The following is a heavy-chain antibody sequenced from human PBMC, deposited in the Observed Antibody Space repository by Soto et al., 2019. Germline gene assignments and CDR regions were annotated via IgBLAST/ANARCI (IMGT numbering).Heavy chain of an antibody. J-gene: IGHJ6*02. V-gene: IGHV1-69*01. CDR2: IIPIFGTA. Sequence: QVQLVQSGAEVKKPGSSVKVSCKASGGTFSSYAISWVRQAPGQGLEWMGGIIPIFGTASYAQKFQGRVTITADDSTSTAYMELSSLRSEDTAVYYCARARRDGYNSGMDVWGQGTTVTVSS. D-gene: IGHD5-12*01. CDR1: GGTFSSYA. CDR3: ARARRDGYNSGMDV.